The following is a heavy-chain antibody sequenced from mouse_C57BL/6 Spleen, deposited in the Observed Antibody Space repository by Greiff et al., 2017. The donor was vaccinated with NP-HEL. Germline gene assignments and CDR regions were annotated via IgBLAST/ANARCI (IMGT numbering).Heavy chain of an antibody. CDR2: IYPGDGDT. Sequence: QVQLQQSGPELVKPGASVKISCKASGYAFSSSWMNWVKQRPGKGLEWIGRIYPGDGDTNYNGKFKGKATLTADKSSSTAYMQRSSLTSEDSAVYFCARGLPHAWFAYWGQGTLVTVSA. CDR3: ARGLPHAWFAY. D-gene: IGHD3-1*01. CDR1: GYAFSSSW. V-gene: IGHV1-82*01. J-gene: IGHJ3*01.